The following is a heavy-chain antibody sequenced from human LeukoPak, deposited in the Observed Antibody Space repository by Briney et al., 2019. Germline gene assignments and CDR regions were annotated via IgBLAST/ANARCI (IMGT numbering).Heavy chain of an antibody. Sequence: PGGSLRLSCAASGFTFSHYAMSWVRQGPGKGLEWVCGISSSGESPYYADSVEGRFTISRDNSKNMLYLEINSLRAEDTALYYCAKKSRDGYNPFDYLGQGTLVTVSS. CDR2: ISSSGESP. CDR3: AKKSRDGYNPFDY. J-gene: IGHJ4*02. CDR1: GFTFSHYA. D-gene: IGHD5-24*01. V-gene: IGHV3-23*01.